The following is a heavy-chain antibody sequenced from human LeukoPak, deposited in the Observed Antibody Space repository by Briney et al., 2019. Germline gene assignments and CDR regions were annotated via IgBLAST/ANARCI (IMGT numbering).Heavy chain of an antibody. CDR1: GYTFTSYA. Sequence: GASVKVSCKASGYTFTSYAMHWVRQAPGQRLEWMGWINAGNGNTHYSQEFQGRVTITRDTSASTAYMELSSLRSEDMAVYYCAKVLNYSLFDYWGQGTLVTVSS. CDR2: INAGNGNT. D-gene: IGHD2-21*01. CDR3: AKVLNYSLFDY. J-gene: IGHJ4*02. V-gene: IGHV1-3*03.